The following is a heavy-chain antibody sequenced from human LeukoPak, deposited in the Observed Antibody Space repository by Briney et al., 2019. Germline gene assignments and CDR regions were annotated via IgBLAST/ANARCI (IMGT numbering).Heavy chain of an antibody. J-gene: IGHJ4*02. V-gene: IGHV4-34*01. Sequence: PSETLSLTCAVYGGSFSGYYWSWIRQPPGKGLEWIGEINHSGSTYYNPSLKSRVTISVDTSKNQFSLKLSSVTAADTAVYYCARGPTNYYDSSGYYDWGQGTLVTVSS. CDR3: ARGPTNYYDSSGYYD. D-gene: IGHD3-22*01. CDR2: INHSGST. CDR1: GGSFSGYY.